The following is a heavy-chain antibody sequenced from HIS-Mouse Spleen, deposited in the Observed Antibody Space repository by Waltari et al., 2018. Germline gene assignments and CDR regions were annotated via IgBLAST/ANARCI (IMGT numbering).Heavy chain of an antibody. CDR1: GGSISSSSYY. D-gene: IGHD6-13*01. CDR3: ARESPAAAGLGRYFDY. CDR2: IYYSGST. V-gene: IGHV4-39*07. Sequence: SGPGLVKPSETLSLTCTVSGGSISSSSYYWGWIRQPPGKGLEWIGSIYYSGSTYYNPSLKSRVTISVDTSKNQFSLKLSSVTAADTAVYYCARESPAAAGLGRYFDYWGQGTLVTVSS. J-gene: IGHJ4*02.